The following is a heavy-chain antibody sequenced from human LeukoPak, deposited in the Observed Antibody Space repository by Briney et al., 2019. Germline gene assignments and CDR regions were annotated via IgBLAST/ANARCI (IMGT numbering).Heavy chain of an antibody. J-gene: IGHJ4*02. CDR1: GFTFSSYS. CDR3: ARDLFSSSSDGEYYFDY. Sequence: GGSLRLSCAASGFTFSSYSMNWVRQAPGKGLEWVSSISSSSYIYYADSVKGRFTISRDNAKNSLYLQMNSLRAEDTAVYYCARDLFSSSSDGEYYFDYWGQGTLVTVSS. V-gene: IGHV3-21*01. D-gene: IGHD6-6*01. CDR2: ISSSSYI.